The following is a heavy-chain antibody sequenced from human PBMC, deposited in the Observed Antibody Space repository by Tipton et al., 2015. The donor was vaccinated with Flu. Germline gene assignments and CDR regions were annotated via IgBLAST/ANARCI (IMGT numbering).Heavy chain of an antibody. J-gene: IGHJ4*02. CDR2: IYHSGST. V-gene: IGHV4-38-2*01. Sequence: TLSLTCAISHFSITSGYYWGWVRQPPGKGLEWIGSIYHSGSTYYNPSLKSRVTMSVDTSKNQLSLRLRSVTAADTAVYYCARIAVAFAYWCQETLVSVSS. CDR1: HFSITSGYY. D-gene: IGHD6-19*01. CDR3: ARIAVAFAY.